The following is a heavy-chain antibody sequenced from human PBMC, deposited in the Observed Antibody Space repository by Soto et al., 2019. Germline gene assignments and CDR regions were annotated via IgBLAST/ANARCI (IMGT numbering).Heavy chain of an antibody. V-gene: IGHV4-30-4*01. CDR3: ARDVGDVTGLSY. CDR2: IYYSGST. Sequence: QVQLQESGPGLVKPSQTLSLTCTVSGGSISSGDYYWSWIRQPPGKGLEWIVYIYYSGSTYYNPSLKSRVTISVDTSKNQYSLKVSSVTAADTAVYYCARDVGDVTGLSYWGQGTLVTVSS. CDR1: GGSISSGDYY. J-gene: IGHJ4*02. D-gene: IGHD3-10*02.